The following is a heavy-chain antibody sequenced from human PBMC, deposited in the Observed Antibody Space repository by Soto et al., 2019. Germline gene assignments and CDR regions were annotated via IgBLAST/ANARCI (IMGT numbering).Heavy chain of an antibody. J-gene: IGHJ5*02. CDR2: IYYSGST. V-gene: IGHV4-61*01. CDR3: ARGSPLYYDILTGYYSSTWFDP. Sequence: SETLSLTCTVSGGSVSSGSYYWSWIRQPPGKGLEWIGYIYYSGSTNYNPSLKSRVTISVDTSKNQFSLKLSSVTAADPAVYYCARGSPLYYDILTGYYSSTWFDPWGQGTLVTVSS. CDR1: GGSVSSGSYY. D-gene: IGHD3-9*01.